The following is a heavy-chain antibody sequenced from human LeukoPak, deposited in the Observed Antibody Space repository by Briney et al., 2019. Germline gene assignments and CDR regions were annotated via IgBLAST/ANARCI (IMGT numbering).Heavy chain of an antibody. J-gene: IGHJ5*02. CDR3: ARDQHYDFWSGFSFDP. V-gene: IGHV4-59*12. Sequence: SETLSLTCTVSGGSISTYYWSWIRQPPGKGLEWVGYIFYSGSTNYNPSLKSRVTISVDTSKNQFSLKLSSVTAADTAVYYCARDQHYDFWSGFSFDPWGQGTLVTVSS. D-gene: IGHD3-3*01. CDR1: GGSISTYY. CDR2: IFYSGST.